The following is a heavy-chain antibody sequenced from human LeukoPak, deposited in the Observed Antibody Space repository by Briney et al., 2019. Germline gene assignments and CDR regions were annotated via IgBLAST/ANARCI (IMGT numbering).Heavy chain of an antibody. D-gene: IGHD6-19*01. J-gene: IGHJ3*02. CDR3: ARVPPDLAWQWLRGPHPAFDI. V-gene: IGHV1-18*01. CDR1: GYTFTSYG. CDR2: ISAYNGNT. Sequence: GASVKVSCKASGYTFTSYGISWVRQAPGQGLEWMGWISAYNGNTNYAQKLQGRVTMTTDTSTSTAYMELRSLRSDDTAVYYCARVPPDLAWQWLRGPHPAFDIWGQGTMVTVSS.